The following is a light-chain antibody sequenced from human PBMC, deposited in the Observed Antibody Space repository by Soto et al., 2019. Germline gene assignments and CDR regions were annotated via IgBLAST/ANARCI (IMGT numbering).Light chain of an antibody. Sequence: TQSPGTLSLSPGERATLSCRASQSVRSSYLAWYQQKPGKAPKLLIYKASSLESGVPSRFSGSGSGTEFILTVSSLQPDDFATYYCQQYNSYSWTFGQGTKVEIK. CDR2: KAS. CDR1: QSVRSSY. V-gene: IGKV1-5*03. CDR3: QQYNSYSWT. J-gene: IGKJ1*01.